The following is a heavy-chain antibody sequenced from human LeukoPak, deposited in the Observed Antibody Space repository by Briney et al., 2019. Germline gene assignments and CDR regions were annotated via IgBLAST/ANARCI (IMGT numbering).Heavy chain of an antibody. Sequence: GGSLRPSCAASGFTFSSYAMSWVRQAPGKGLEWVSAISGSGGSTYYADSVKGRFTISRDNSKNTLYLQMNSLRAEDTAVYYCAKFWHYGSGSYPEYFQHWGQGTLVTVSS. D-gene: IGHD3-10*01. V-gene: IGHV3-23*01. CDR3: AKFWHYGSGSYPEYFQH. CDR1: GFTFSSYA. CDR2: ISGSGGST. J-gene: IGHJ1*01.